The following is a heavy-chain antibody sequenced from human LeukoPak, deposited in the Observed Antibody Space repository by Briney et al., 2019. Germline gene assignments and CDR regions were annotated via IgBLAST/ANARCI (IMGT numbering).Heavy chain of an antibody. Sequence: GASVKVSCKASGYTFTGYYMHWVRQAPGQGLEWMGWINPNSGGTSYAQKFQGRVTMTRDTSISTAYMELSRLRSDDTAVYYCARTYYYGSSGYYPNFDYWGQGTLVTVSS. CDR3: ARTYYYGSSGYYPNFDY. D-gene: IGHD3-22*01. V-gene: IGHV1-2*02. CDR2: INPNSGGT. J-gene: IGHJ4*02. CDR1: GYTFTGYY.